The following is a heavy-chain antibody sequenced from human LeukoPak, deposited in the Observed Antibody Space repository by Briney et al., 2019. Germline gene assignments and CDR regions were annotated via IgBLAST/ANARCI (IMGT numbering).Heavy chain of an antibody. CDR3: ARAPSRAPNVWFDP. CDR1: GGSLSSYY. V-gene: IGHV4-59*01. J-gene: IGHJ5*02. Sequence: PSETLSLTCTVSGGSLSSYYWSWIRQPPGKGLEWIGYIYYSGSTNYNPSLKSRVTISVHTSKNQFSLKLSSVTAADTAVYYCARAPSRAPNVWFDPWGQGTLVTVSS. CDR2: IYYSGST.